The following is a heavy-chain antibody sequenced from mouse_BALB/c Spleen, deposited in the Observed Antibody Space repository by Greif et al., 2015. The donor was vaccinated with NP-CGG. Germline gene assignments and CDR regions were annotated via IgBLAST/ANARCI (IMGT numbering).Heavy chain of an antibody. CDR1: GFNIKDTY. Sequence: VQLKDSGAELVKPGASVKLSCTASGFNIKDTYMHWVKQRPEQGLEWIGRIDPANGNTKYDPKFQGKATITADTSSNTAYLQLSSLTSEDTAVYYCARVITGYWYFDVWGAGTTVTVSS. CDR2: IDPANGNT. V-gene: IGHV14-3*02. CDR3: ARVITGYWYFDV. J-gene: IGHJ1*01. D-gene: IGHD2-4*01.